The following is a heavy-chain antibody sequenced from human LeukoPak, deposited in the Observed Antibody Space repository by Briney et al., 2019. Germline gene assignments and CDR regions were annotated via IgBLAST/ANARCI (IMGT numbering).Heavy chain of an antibody. CDR2: IIPILGIA. J-gene: IGHJ5*02. V-gene: IGHV1-69*04. D-gene: IGHD2-8*01. CDR3: ARDRLGGCTNGVCYTTWFDP. Sequence: SVKVSCKASGGTFSSYAISWVRQAPGQGLEWMGRIIPILGIANYAQKFQGRVTITADKSTSTAYMELSSLRSEDTAVYYCARDRLGGCTNGVCYTTWFDPWGQGTLVTVSS. CDR1: GGTFSSYA.